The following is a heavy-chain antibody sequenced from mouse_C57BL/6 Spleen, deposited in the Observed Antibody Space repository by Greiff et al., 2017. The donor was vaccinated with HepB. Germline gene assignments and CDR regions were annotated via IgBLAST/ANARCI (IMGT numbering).Heavy chain of an antibody. CDR2: INPSTGGT. J-gene: IGHJ1*03. CDR1: GYSFTGYY. D-gene: IGHD1-1*01. CDR3: ARGIYYYGSSYGWYFDV. V-gene: IGHV1-42*01. Sequence: VQLQQSGPELVKPGASVKISCKASGYSFTGYYMNWVKQSPEKSLEWIGEINPSTGGTTYNQKFKAKATLTVDKSSSTAYMQLKSLTSEDSAVYYCARGIYYYGSSYGWYFDVWGTGTTVTVSS.